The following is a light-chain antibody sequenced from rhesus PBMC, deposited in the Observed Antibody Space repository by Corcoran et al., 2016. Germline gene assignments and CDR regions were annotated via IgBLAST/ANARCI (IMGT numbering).Light chain of an antibody. CDR2: RAS. J-gene: IGKJ4*01. CDR3: QQYIRGPLT. CDR1: QRVMNW. V-gene: IGKV1-22*01. Sequence: DIQMTQSPSSLSASVGDTVTISCRASQRVMNWLAWYQQKPGKAPKLLIYRASQLQSGVPSRFSGGGSGTYFTLTISSLQSEDFATDFCQQYIRGPLTFGGGTKVDLK.